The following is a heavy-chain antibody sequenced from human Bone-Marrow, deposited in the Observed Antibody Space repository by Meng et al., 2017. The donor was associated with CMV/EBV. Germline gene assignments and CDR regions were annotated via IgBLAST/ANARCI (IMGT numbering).Heavy chain of an antibody. J-gene: IGHJ5*02. V-gene: IGHV3-20*04. Sequence: GGSLRLTCAASGFTFDGYGMGWVRQAPGKGLEWVYSINWNGGSTGYADSVKGRFTISRDNAKNSLYLQRNSLRAEDTALYCWARGYSSSRFDPWGQGTLVTVSS. CDR1: GFTFDGYG. CDR2: INWNGGST. CDR3: ARGYSSSRFDP. D-gene: IGHD6-13*01.